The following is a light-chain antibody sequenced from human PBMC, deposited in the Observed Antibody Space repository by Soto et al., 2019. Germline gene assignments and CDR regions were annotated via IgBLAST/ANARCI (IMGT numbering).Light chain of an antibody. CDR2: DAP. Sequence: EIVLTQSPATLSLSPGERATLSCRASQSVSSYLAWYQQKPGQAPRLLIYDAPNRATGIPARFSGSGSGTDFTLTISSLEPEDFAVYYCQQRSNWPRATFGGGTKVEIK. J-gene: IGKJ4*01. CDR1: QSVSSY. V-gene: IGKV3-11*01. CDR3: QQRSNWPRAT.